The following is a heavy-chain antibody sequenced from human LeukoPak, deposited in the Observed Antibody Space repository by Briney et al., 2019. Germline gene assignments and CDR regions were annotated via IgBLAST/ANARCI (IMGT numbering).Heavy chain of an antibody. V-gene: IGHV3-74*01. CDR1: GLTFSSYW. CDR2: ISGDGSST. CDR3: ARLDILTGNYYYFNF. D-gene: IGHD3-9*01. J-gene: IGHJ4*02. Sequence: GGSLRLSCAASGLTFSSYWMHWVRQAPGVGVVWGSRISGDGSSTSYADSVKGRFTISRDNAKNTLYLQMNSLSAEDTAVYYCARLDILTGNYYYFNFWGQGTLVTVSS.